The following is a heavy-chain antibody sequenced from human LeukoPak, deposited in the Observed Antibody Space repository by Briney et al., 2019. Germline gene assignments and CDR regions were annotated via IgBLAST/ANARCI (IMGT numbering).Heavy chain of an antibody. CDR2: IRYDGSNK. Sequence: GGSLRLSCAASGFTFSSYGMHWVRQAPGKGLEWVAFIRYDGSNKYYADSVKGRFTISRDNSKNTLYLQMNSLRAEDTAVYYCAKAPYPHIVVVIAASWGQGTLVTVSS. V-gene: IGHV3-30*02. J-gene: IGHJ4*02. CDR1: GFTFSSYG. CDR3: AKAPYPHIVVVIAAS. D-gene: IGHD2-21*01.